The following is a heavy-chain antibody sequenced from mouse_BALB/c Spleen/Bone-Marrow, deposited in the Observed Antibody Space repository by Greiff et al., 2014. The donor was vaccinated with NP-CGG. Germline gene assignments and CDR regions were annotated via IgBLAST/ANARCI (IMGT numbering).Heavy chain of an antibody. CDR1: GFTFSSYG. Sequence: EVKVEESGGDLVKPGGSLKLSCAASGFTFSSYGMSWVRQTPDKRLEWVGTISSGGTNSYYPDSVKGRSTISRDNAKNTLYLQRSSLKSEDTAMYYCTRRGIYDERTAMDYWGQGTSVTVSS. CDR2: ISSGGTNS. J-gene: IGHJ4*01. V-gene: IGHV5-6*02. CDR3: TRRGIYDERTAMDY. D-gene: IGHD2-12*01.